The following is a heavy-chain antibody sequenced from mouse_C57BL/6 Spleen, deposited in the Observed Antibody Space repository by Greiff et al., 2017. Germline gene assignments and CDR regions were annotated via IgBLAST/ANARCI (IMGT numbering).Heavy chain of an antibody. CDR1: GYTFTSYW. J-gene: IGHJ2*01. V-gene: IGHV1-55*01. Sequence: QVQLQQSGAGLVKPGASVKMSCTASGYTFTSYWITWVQQRPGQGLEWIGDIYPGSGSSNYNAQVKSKATLTVDTSSRPAYMQLSSLTTEDSAVYYCARRGRLRDIDYWGQGTTLTVSS. D-gene: IGHD3-2*01. CDR3: ARRGRLRDIDY. CDR2: IYPGSGSS.